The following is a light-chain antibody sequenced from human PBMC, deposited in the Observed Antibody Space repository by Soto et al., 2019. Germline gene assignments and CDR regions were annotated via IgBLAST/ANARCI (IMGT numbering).Light chain of an antibody. J-gene: IGKJ5*01. CDR3: EQYNIWPPIT. V-gene: IGKV3-15*01. CDR2: GAS. CDR1: QSVSSN. Sequence: EIVMTQSPATLSVSPGERATLSCRASQSVSSNLAWYQQKPGQAPRLLIYGASTRATGIPARFSGSGSGTEFTLTISSLLSEDFAVYYCEQYNIWPPITFGQGTRLEIK.